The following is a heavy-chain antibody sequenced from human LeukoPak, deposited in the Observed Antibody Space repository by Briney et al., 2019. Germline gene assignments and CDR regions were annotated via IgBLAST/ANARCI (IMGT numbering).Heavy chain of an antibody. Sequence: PSETLSLTCTVSGYSISSGYYWGWIRQPPGKGLEWIGSIYRSGSTYYNPSLKSRVTISVDTSKNQFSLKLSSVTAADTAVYYCARAHDAYYDISRDYFDYWGQGTLVTVSS. V-gene: IGHV4-38-2*02. D-gene: IGHD3-9*01. CDR3: ARAHDAYYDISRDYFDY. CDR2: IYRSGST. J-gene: IGHJ4*02. CDR1: GYSISSGYY.